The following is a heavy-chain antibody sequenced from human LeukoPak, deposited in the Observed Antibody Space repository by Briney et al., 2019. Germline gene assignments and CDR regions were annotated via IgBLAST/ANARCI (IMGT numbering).Heavy chain of an antibody. V-gene: IGHV1-2*02. D-gene: IGHD1-26*01. CDR2: INPNGGAT. CDR3: AKRIVGGLGSDD. Sequence: GASVKVSCKASGYTFTGYYMHWVRQAPGQGLEWMGWINPNGGATNYAQKFQGRVTMTRDTSINTAYMELGGLRSDDTAIYYCAKRIVGGLGSDDWGQGTPVTVSS. J-gene: IGHJ4*02. CDR1: GYTFTGYY.